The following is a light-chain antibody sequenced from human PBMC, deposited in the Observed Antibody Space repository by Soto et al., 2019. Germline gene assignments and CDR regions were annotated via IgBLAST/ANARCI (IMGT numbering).Light chain of an antibody. CDR2: ANN. V-gene: IGLV6-57*04. CDR3: QSYASDFGV. J-gene: IGLJ3*02. CDR1: SGSIANNY. Sequence: NFMLTQPHSVSESPGKTLSISCTRSSGSIANNYVQWYQQRPGSAPTTVIYANNQRLSGVPDRFSGSTDGSSNSASLTISGLQTEDEADYYCQSYASDFGVCGGGTTLTVL.